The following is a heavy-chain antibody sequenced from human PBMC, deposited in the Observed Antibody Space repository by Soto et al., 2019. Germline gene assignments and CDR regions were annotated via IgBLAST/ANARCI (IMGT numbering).Heavy chain of an antibody. D-gene: IGHD6-6*01. V-gene: IGHV4-39*01. CDR3: ARPYFSSSSMFDY. J-gene: IGHJ4*02. CDR1: GDSISSSTYY. CDR2: IYHTGTT. Sequence: PSETLSLTCTVSGDSISSSTYYWGWIRQPPGKGLEWIGCIYHTGTTYYNPSLKSRATISVDTSKNQFSLKLSSVTAADTAVYYCARPYFSSSSMFDYWGQGXLVTVHS.